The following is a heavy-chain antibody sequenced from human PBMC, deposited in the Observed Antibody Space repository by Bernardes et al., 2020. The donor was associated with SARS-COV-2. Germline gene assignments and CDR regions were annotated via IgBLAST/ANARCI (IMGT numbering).Heavy chain of an antibody. J-gene: IGHJ3*02. Sequence: ASVKVSCKASGYTFTGYYMHWVRQAPGQGLEWMGWINPNSGGTNYAQKFQGWVTMTRDTSISTAYMELSRLRSDDTAIYYCAKGSFGVELLHAFDIWGQGTMVTVSS. CDR3: AKGSFGVELLHAFDI. CDR2: INPNSGGT. V-gene: IGHV1-2*04. CDR1: GYTFTGYY. D-gene: IGHD3-3*01.